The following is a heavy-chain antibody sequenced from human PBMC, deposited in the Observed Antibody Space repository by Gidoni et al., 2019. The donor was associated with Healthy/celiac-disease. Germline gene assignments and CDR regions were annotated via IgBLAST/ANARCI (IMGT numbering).Heavy chain of an antibody. CDR1: GFTFSSYA. CDR2: ISYDGSNN. Sequence: QVQLVESGGGGVQPGRSLRTPWAAVGFTFSSYAMHWVRQAPGKGLEALAVISYDGSNNSSAVSVKCRFTISRDNSKHTLYLQMNSLRAEDTAVYYCASFIAVAGTVDYWGQGTLVTVSS. D-gene: IGHD6-19*01. J-gene: IGHJ4*02. CDR3: ASFIAVAGTVDY. V-gene: IGHV3-30*04.